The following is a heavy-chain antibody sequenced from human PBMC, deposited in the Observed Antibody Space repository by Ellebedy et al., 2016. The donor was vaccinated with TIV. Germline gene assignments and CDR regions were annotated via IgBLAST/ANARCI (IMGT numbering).Heavy chain of an antibody. CDR1: GFTFSSYG. CDR2: ISYDGSNK. CDR3: ARASPPWLGDAFDI. J-gene: IGHJ3*02. Sequence: GESLKISCAASGFTFSSYGMDWVRQAPGKGLEWVAVISYDGSNKYYADSVKGRFTISRDNSKNTLYLQMNNLRAEDTAVYYCARASPPWLGDAFDIWGQGTMVTVSS. D-gene: IGHD3-10*01. V-gene: IGHV3-30*03.